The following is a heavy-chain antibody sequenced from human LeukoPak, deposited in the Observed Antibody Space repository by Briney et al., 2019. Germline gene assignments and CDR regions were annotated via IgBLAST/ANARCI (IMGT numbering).Heavy chain of an antibody. D-gene: IGHD6-19*01. Sequence: GASLKISCKGSGYSFNSYWIGWVRQMPGKGLEWMGIIHPGDSETRYIPSFQGQVTFSADKSINTAYLQWSSLEAADTAMYYCAKQGGSGWSYYWGQGTLVTVSS. J-gene: IGHJ4*02. CDR3: AKQGGSGWSYY. CDR1: GYSFNSYW. CDR2: IHPGDSET. V-gene: IGHV5-51*01.